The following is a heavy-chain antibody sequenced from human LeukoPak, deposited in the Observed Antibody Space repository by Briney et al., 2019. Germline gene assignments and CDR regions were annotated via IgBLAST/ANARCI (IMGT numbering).Heavy chain of an antibody. Sequence: GGSLRLSCAASGCTFSSYAMHWVRQAPGKGREYVSAISSNGGSTYYANSVKGRFTISRDNSKNTLYLQMGSLRAEDMAVYYCARSVKEFGYYFDYWGQGTLVTVSS. CDR1: GCTFSSYA. J-gene: IGHJ4*02. CDR2: ISSNGGST. CDR3: ARSVKEFGYYFDY. V-gene: IGHV3-64*01. D-gene: IGHD3-10*01.